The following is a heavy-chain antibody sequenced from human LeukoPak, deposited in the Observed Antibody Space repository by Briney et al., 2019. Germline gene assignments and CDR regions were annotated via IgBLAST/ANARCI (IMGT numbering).Heavy chain of an antibody. V-gene: IGHV1-46*01. J-gene: IGHJ6*02. D-gene: IGHD3-22*01. CDR2: INPSGDST. CDR1: GYTFTINH. CDR3: ARPYYYDSSGYYSYYYYGMDV. Sequence: GASVKVSCTASGYTFTINHIHWVRQAPGQGLGWMGVINPSGDSTTYAQNFQGRVTITADESTSTACMELSSLRSEDTAVYYCARPYYYDSSGYYSYYYYGMDVWGQGTTVTVSS.